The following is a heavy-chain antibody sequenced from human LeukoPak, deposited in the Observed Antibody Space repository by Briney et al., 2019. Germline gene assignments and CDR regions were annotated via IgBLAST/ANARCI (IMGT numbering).Heavy chain of an antibody. D-gene: IGHD5-18*01. CDR3: PTYRQVLLPFES. CDR2: IFPSGGEI. J-gene: IGHJ4*02. V-gene: IGHV3-23*01. Sequence: PGGSLRLSCAASGFTFSTFAMIWVRQPPGKGLEWVSSIFPSGGEIHYADSVRGRFTISRDNSKSILSLQMNSLRAEDTAIYYCPTYRQVLLPFESWGQGTLVTVSS. CDR1: GFTFSTFA.